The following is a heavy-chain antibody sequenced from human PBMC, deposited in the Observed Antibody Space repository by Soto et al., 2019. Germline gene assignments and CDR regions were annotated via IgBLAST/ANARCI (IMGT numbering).Heavy chain of an antibody. J-gene: IGHJ3*02. CDR2: IYPGDSDT. V-gene: IGHV5-51*01. Sequence: PGESLKISCKGSGYSFTSHWIGWVRQMPGKGLEWMGIIYPGDSDTRYSPSFQGQVTISADKSISTAYLQWSSLKASDTAMYYCARQNNVGGVAARKDAFDSRGQGTRVAVSS. CDR3: ARQNNVGGVAARKDAFDS. D-gene: IGHD2-15*01. CDR1: GYSFTSHW.